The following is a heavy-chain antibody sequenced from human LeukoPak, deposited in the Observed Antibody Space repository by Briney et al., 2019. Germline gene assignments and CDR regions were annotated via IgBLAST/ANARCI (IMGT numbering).Heavy chain of an antibody. CDR3: ARDLETDVSDAFDI. CDR2: LYSGGIT. J-gene: IGHJ3*02. D-gene: IGHD5/OR15-5a*01. CDR1: GFTFSSYA. Sequence: GGSLRLSCAASGFTFSSYAMSWVRQAPGKGLEWVSVLYSGGITYYADSVKGRFTISRDDSKNTLYLQMNSLRAEDTAVYYCARDLETDVSDAFDIWGQGTMVSVSS. V-gene: IGHV3-66*01.